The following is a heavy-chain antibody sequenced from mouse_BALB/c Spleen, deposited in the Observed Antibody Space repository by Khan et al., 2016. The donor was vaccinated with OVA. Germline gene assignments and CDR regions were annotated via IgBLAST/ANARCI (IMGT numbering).Heavy chain of an antibody. CDR2: FFPGGGYT. D-gene: IGHD3-1*01. V-gene: IGHV1-63*02. CDR1: GYTFTNYW. Sequence: VQLQESGAELVRPGTSVKMSCKAAGYTFTNYWIGWVKQRPGHGLEWIGDFFPGGGYTNYNEKFKGKATLTADTSSSTAYMQLSSLTSEDSALYYCARRGAARATGDYFDYWGQGTTLTVSS. CDR3: ARRGAARATGDYFDY. J-gene: IGHJ2*01.